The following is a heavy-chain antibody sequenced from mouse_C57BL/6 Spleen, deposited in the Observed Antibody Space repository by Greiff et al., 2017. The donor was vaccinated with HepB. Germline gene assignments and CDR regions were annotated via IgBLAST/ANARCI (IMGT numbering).Heavy chain of an antibody. CDR3: ASPVGVGYGVYAMDY. CDR1: GFNIKDYY. J-gene: IGHJ4*01. D-gene: IGHD2-2*01. CDR2: IDPEDGET. Sequence: VQPQQSGAELVKPGASVKLSCTASGFNIKDYYMHWVKQRTEQGLEWIGRIDPEDGETKYAPKFQGKATITADTSSNTAYLQLSSLTSEDTAVCYWASPVGVGYGVYAMDYWGQGTSVTVSS. V-gene: IGHV14-2*01.